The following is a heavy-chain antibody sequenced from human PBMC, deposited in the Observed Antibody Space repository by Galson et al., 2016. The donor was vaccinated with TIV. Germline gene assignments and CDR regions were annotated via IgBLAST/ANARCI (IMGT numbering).Heavy chain of an antibody. CDR3: AREIPCGTTDLDC. CDR1: GFAFSNYW. CDR2: IKDDGSDN. V-gene: IGHV3-7*01. Sequence: SLRLSCAASGFAFSNYWMSWVRQAPGKGLEWVANIKDDGSDNNYVDSVWGRFTISRDNAKNSLFLQINSLRVKDTAVYYCAREIPCGTTDLDCWGQGTLVTVSS. J-gene: IGHJ4*02. D-gene: IGHD1-14*01.